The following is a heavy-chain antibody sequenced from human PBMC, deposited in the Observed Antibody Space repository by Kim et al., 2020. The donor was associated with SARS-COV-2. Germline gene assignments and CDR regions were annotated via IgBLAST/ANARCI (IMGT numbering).Heavy chain of an antibody. V-gene: IGHV3-7*03. J-gene: IGHJ4*02. Sequence: DPVKGHFTITRDNARNSLYRQMNNLRAEDTAVYYCARDTFDGQSGGHFPYWGQGTLVTVSS. D-gene: IGHD3-16*01. CDR3: ARDTFDGQSGGHFPY.